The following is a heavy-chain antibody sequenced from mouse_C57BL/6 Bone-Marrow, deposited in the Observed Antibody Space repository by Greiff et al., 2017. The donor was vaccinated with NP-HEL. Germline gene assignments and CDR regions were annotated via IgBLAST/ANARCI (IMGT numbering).Heavy chain of an antibody. Sequence: EVKLVESGEGLVKPGGSLKLSCAASGFTFSSYAMSWVRQTPEKRLEWVAYISSGGDYIYYADTVKGRFPLSRDNARNTLYLQMSSLKSEDTAMYYCTRHITTVVATDWYFDVWGTGTTVTVSS. D-gene: IGHD1-1*01. V-gene: IGHV5-9-1*02. CDR3: TRHITTVVATDWYFDV. CDR1: GFTFSSYA. J-gene: IGHJ1*03. CDR2: ISSGGDYI.